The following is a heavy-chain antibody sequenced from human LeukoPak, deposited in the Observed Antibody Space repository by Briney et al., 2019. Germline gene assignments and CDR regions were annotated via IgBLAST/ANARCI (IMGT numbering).Heavy chain of an antibody. Sequence: SETLSLTCTVSGGSISSYYWSWIRQPPGKGLEWIGYIYYSGRTNYNSSLKSRVTISVDTSKNQFSLKLSSVTAADTAVYYCARVRLGGMDVWGKGTTVTVSS. CDR2: IYYSGRT. D-gene: IGHD1-26*01. CDR3: ARVRLGGMDV. CDR1: GGSISSYY. J-gene: IGHJ6*03. V-gene: IGHV4-59*01.